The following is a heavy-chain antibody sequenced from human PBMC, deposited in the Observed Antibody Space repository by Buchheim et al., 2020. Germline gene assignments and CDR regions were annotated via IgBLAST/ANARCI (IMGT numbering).Heavy chain of an antibody. CDR2: ISYDGSNK. V-gene: IGHV3-30*18. CDR1: GFTFSSYG. J-gene: IGHJ6*02. Sequence: VQLVESGGGVVQPGRSLRLSCAASGFTFSSYGMHWVRQAPGKGLEWVAVISYDGSNKYYADSVKGRFTISRDNSKNTLYLQMNSLRAEDTAVYYCAKDLRYGMDVWGQGTT. CDR3: AKDLRYGMDV.